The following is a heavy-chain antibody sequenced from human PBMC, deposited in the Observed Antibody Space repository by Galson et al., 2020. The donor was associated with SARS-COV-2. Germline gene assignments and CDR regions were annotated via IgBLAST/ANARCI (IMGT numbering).Heavy chain of an antibody. CDR2: ISYDGSNK. V-gene: IGHV3-30*03. CDR1: GFAFSSYG. D-gene: IGHD6-19*01. CDR3: ARDRSGWSLDY. J-gene: IGHJ4*02. Sequence: GSLRLSCAASGFAFSSYGMHWVRQAPGKGLEWVAVISYDGSNKYYADSVKGRFTISRDNSKNTLYLQMNSLRAEDTAVYYCARDRSGWSLDYWGQGTLVTVSS.